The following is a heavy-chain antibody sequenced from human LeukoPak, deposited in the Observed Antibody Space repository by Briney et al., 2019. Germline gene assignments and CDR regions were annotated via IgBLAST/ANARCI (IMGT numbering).Heavy chain of an antibody. CDR3: AKDRRSGSYGGPYYFDY. CDR1: GFTFSSYA. D-gene: IGHD1-26*01. CDR2: ISYDGSNK. J-gene: IGHJ4*02. V-gene: IGHV3-30*18. Sequence: GGSLRLSCAASGFTFSSYAMSWVRQAPGKGLEWVAVISYDGSNKYYADSVKGRFTISRDNSKNTLYLQMNSLRAEDTAVYYCAKDRRSGSYGGPYYFDYWGQGTLVTVSS.